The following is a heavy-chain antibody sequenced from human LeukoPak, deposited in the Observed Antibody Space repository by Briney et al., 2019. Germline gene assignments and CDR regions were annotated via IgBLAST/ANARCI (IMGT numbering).Heavy chain of an antibody. CDR1: GGSISSYY. CDR2: IYYSGST. J-gene: IGHJ6*03. D-gene: IGHD5-18*01. V-gene: IGHV4-59*01. CDR3: ARAPPYSYGYAAHYYYYLDV. Sequence: SETLSLTCTVSGGSISSYYWSWIRQPPGKGLEWIGYIYYSGSTNYNASLKSRVTISVDTSKNQLSLQLSSVTAADTAVYYCARAPPYSYGYAAHYYYYLDVWGKGTTVTISS.